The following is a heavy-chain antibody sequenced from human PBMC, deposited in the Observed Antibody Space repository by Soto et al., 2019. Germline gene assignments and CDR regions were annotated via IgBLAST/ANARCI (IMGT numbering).Heavy chain of an antibody. D-gene: IGHD6-19*01. Sequence: SETLSLTCTVYGGSFSGYFWNWIRQSPGKGLEWIGKVNHNGRNNYNPSLKSRVTISMDMSKNQFSLKLTPVTAADTAVYYCARGGSSDWQVAFDFWGQGTMVTVSS. J-gene: IGHJ3*01. V-gene: IGHV4-34*01. CDR3: ARGGSSDWQVAFDF. CDR1: GGSFSGYF. CDR2: VNHNGRN.